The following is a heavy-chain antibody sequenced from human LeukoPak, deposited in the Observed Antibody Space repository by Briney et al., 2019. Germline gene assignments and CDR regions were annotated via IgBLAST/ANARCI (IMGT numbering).Heavy chain of an antibody. V-gene: IGHV3-7*01. J-gene: IGHJ4*02. CDR1: GSTFSSYW. CDR2: IKQDGSEK. Sequence: GGSLRLSCAASGSTFSSYWMSWVRQAAGKGLEWVANIKQDGSEKYYVDSVKGRFTISRDNAKNSLYLQMNSLRAEDTAVYYCAREAWIWNYWGQGTLVTVSS. D-gene: IGHD5-12*01. CDR3: AREAWIWNY.